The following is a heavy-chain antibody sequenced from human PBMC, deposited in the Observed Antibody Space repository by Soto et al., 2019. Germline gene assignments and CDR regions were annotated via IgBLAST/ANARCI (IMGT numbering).Heavy chain of an antibody. D-gene: IGHD1-7*01. Sequence: SVKVSCKASGGTFSSYAISWVRQAPGQGLEWMGGIIPIFGTANYAQKFQGRVTITADKSTSTAYMELSSLRSEDTAVYYCARVGTGTTYYFDYWGQGTLVTVSS. CDR3: ARVGTGTTYYFDY. V-gene: IGHV1-69*06. CDR1: GGTFSSYA. J-gene: IGHJ4*02. CDR2: IIPIFGTA.